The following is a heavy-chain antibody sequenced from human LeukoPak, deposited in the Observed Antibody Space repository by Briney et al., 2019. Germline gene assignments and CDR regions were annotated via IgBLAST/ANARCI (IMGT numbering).Heavy chain of an antibody. Sequence: PGGSLRLSCAASGFTFRNYAMSWFRQAPGKGLEWVSAISGSGGSTYYADSVKGRFTISRDNSKNTLYLQMSSLRAEDTAVYYCAKGSPQYCGGGGCYRLYYFDFWGQGTLVTVSS. CDR1: GFTFRNYA. CDR2: ISGSGGST. D-gene: IGHD2-15*01. CDR3: AKGSPQYCGGGGCYRLYYFDF. J-gene: IGHJ4*02. V-gene: IGHV3-23*01.